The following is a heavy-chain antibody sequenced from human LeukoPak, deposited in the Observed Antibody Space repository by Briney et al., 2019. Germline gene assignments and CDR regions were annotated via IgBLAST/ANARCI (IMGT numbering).Heavy chain of an antibody. CDR2: IYYSGST. J-gene: IGHJ6*03. V-gene: IGHV4-39*01. CDR1: GGSISSSDYY. D-gene: IGHD1-26*01. CDR3: VSLVSGSYRLVPYYYYYMDV. Sequence: SETLSLTCTVSGGSISSSDYYWGWIRQSPGKGLERIGSIYYSGSTYYNPSLKSRVTISVDTSKNQFSLKLSSVTAADTAVYFCVSLVSGSYRLVPYYYYYMDVWGKGTTVTVSS.